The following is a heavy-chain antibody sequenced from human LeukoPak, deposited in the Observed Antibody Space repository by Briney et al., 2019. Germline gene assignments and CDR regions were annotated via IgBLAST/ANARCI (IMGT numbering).Heavy chain of an antibody. V-gene: IGHV4-34*01. Sequence: PSETLSLTCAVYGGSFSGYYWSWIRQPPGKGLEWIGEINHSGSTNYNPSLKSRVTISVDTSKNQFSLKLSSVTAADTAVYYCARERDRYYYDSSGYYYFDYWGQGTLVTVSS. J-gene: IGHJ4*02. CDR1: GGSFSGYY. CDR3: ARERDRYYYDSSGYYYFDY. D-gene: IGHD3-22*01. CDR2: INHSGST.